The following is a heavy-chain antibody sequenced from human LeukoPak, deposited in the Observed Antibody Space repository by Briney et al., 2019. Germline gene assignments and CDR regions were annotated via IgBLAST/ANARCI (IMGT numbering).Heavy chain of an antibody. V-gene: IGHV3-43D*03. Sequence: QTGGSLRLSCAASGFTFDDYAMHWVRQAPGKGLEWVSLISWDGGSTYYADSVKGRFTISRDNSKNSLYLQMNSLRAEDTALYYCAKDRGYSGYDPVLFDYWGQGTLVTVSS. CDR1: GFTFDDYA. CDR3: AKDRGYSGYDPVLFDY. D-gene: IGHD5-12*01. J-gene: IGHJ4*02. CDR2: ISWDGGST.